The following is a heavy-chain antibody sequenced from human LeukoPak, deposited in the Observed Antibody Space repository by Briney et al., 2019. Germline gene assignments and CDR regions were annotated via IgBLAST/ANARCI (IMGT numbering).Heavy chain of an antibody. J-gene: IGHJ4*02. CDR3: ASFQGGYRHY. Sequence: GGSLRLSCAASGFTFSSYSMNWVRQAPGKGMEWVSSISSSSSYIYYADSVKGRFTISRDNAKNSLYLQMNSLRAEDTAVYYCASFQGGYRHYWGQGTLVTVSS. CDR2: ISSSSSYI. V-gene: IGHV3-21*01. CDR1: GFTFSSYS. D-gene: IGHD3-16*01.